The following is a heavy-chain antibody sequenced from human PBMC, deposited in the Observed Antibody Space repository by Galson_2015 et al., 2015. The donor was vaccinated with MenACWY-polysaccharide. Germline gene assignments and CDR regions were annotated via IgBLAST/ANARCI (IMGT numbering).Heavy chain of an antibody. J-gene: IGHJ5*02. CDR3: ARGQKPLVP. Sequence: SLRLSCAASGFTFSGYWMSWVRQAPGKGLEWVANIKQDGSENYYVDSVKGRITISRDNAKNSLYLQMNSLRAEDTAVYYCARGQKPLVPSVQGTLVTVSS. V-gene: IGHV3-7*04. CDR2: IKQDGSEN. CDR1: GFTFSGYW.